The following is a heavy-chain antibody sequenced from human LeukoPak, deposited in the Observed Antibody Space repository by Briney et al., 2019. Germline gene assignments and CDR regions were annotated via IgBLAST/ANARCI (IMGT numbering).Heavy chain of an antibody. CDR1: GYTFTSYD. Sequence: ASVKVSCKASGYTFTSYDINWVRQATGQGLEWMGWINPDSGSTGYAQKFQGRVTMTRNTSISTAYMELSSLRSEDTAVYYCARAGGYCGRISCPYYFDYWGQGSLVAVSS. D-gene: IGHD2-15*01. J-gene: IGHJ4*02. CDR3: ARAGGYCGRISCPYYFDY. CDR2: INPDSGST. V-gene: IGHV1-8*01.